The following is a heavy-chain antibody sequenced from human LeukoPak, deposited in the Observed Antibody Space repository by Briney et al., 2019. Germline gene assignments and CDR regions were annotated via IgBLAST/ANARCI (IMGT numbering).Heavy chain of an antibody. CDR3: AGPRGSSTEGLDY. D-gene: IGHD2-2*01. Sequence: SVKVSCKASGGTFSSYAISWVRQAPGQGLEWMGGIIPIFGTANYAQKFQGRVMITADESTSTAYMELSSLRSEDTAVYYCAGPRGSSTEGLDYWGQGTLVTVSS. V-gene: IGHV1-69*01. J-gene: IGHJ4*02. CDR2: IIPIFGTA. CDR1: GGTFSSYA.